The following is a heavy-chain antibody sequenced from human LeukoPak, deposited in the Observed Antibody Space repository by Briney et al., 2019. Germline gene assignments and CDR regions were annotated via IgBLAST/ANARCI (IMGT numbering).Heavy chain of an antibody. CDR1: GLTGSHNY. V-gene: IGHV3-53*01. CDR3: ACPYRSRFDY. Sequence: GGSLRLSCAASGLTGSHNYVSWVRQAPGKGLEWVSAIHTSGDTCYADSVKGRFTISWDNAKKSLYLEMNTLRAEDTAIYYCACPYRSRFDYWGQGTLVTVSS. CDR2: IHTSGDT. J-gene: IGHJ4*02. D-gene: IGHD6-13*01.